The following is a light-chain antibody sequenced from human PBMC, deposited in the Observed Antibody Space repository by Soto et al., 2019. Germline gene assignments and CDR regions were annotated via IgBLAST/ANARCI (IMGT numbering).Light chain of an antibody. V-gene: IGLV1-44*01. CDR2: EVS. J-gene: IGLJ3*02. CDR1: SSNIGNNT. Sequence: QSVLTQPPSASGTPGQRVTISCSGSSSNIGNNTVNWYQQLPGTAPKLMIYEVSKRPSGVPDRFSGSKSGNTASLTVSGLQADDEADYYCTSYAGSTYFVVFGGGTKVTVL. CDR3: TSYAGSTYFVV.